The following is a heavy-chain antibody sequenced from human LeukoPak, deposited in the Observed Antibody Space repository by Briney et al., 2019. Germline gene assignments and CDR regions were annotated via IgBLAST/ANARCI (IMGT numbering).Heavy chain of an antibody. CDR2: IYYSGST. Sequence: PSETLSLTCTVSGGSISSSSYYWGWIRQPPGKGLEWIGSIYYSGSTYYNPSLKSRVTISVDTSKNLFSLKLSSVTAADTAVYYCAKDRGTPYSSSWDSSFYFDSWGQGTLVTVSS. J-gene: IGHJ4*02. V-gene: IGHV4-39*02. CDR1: GGSISSSSYY. CDR3: AKDRGTPYSSSWDSSFYFDS. D-gene: IGHD6-13*01.